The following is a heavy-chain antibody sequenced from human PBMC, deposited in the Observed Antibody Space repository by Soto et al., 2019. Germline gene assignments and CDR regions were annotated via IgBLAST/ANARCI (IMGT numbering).Heavy chain of an antibody. J-gene: IGHJ4*02. Sequence: QVQLVESGGGVVQPGGSLRLSCAASGFTFSNFVMHWVRQAPGKGLEWVAATSYDGKNKDHADSVKGRFTISRDNSKNTLYLKMNSLRHEDTAVYFCARERAIAATGIFYYWGQGTLVTVSS. D-gene: IGHD6-13*01. CDR1: GFTFSNFV. V-gene: IGHV3-30*04. CDR3: ARERAIAATGIFYY. CDR2: TSYDGKNK.